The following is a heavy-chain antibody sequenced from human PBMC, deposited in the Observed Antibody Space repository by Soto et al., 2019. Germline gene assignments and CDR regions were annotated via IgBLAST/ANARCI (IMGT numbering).Heavy chain of an antibody. CDR3: ARSHPSPRGRWSVSYYFDS. CDR1: GGSMRSGSYY. J-gene: IGHJ4*02. D-gene: IGHD2-15*01. Sequence: SETLSLTCTVSGGSMRSGSYYWSWIRQHPGKGLEWIGYIYYSGSAYYNPSLQSRVTISVDTSMNQFSLMLNSVTAADKAVYYCARSHPSPRGRWSVSYYFDSWGQGTLVTVSS. CDR2: IYYSGSA. V-gene: IGHV4-31*03.